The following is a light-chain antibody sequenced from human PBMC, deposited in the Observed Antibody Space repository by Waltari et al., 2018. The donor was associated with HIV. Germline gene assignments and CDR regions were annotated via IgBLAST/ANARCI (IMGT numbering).Light chain of an antibody. V-gene: IGKV3-15*01. CDR3: QQYSTWPRT. J-gene: IGKJ1*01. CDR1: EDIGDK. Sequence: MTQSPATLSVSPGETVSFFCGASEDIGDKLAWYQQKRGRAPGLLVSGASSRATGVPARFSGRGSGTEFTLTSTGLQSNDSAIYFCQQYSTWPRTFGQGTLV. CDR2: GAS.